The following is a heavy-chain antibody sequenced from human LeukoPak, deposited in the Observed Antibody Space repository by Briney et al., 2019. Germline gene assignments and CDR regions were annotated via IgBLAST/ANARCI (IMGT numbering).Heavy chain of an antibody. D-gene: IGHD3-3*01. V-gene: IGHV1-18*01. J-gene: IGHJ6*03. CDR1: GYTFTSYD. CDR2: ISAYNGNT. Sequence: ASVKVSCKASGYTFTSYDISWVRQAPGQGLEWMGWISAYNGNTNYAQKLQGRVTMTTDTSTSTAYMELRSLRSDDTAVYYCARGNGYRHYYYYYYMDVWGKGTTVTVSS. CDR3: ARGNGYRHYYYYYYMDV.